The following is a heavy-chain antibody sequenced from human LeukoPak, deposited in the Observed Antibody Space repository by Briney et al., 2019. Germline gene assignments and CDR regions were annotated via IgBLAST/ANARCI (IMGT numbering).Heavy chain of an antibody. J-gene: IGHJ4*02. CDR3: ADLPNADY. CDR2: IGGSDGRT. V-gene: IGHV3-23*01. D-gene: IGHD4/OR15-4a*01. Sequence: PGGSLRLSCAASGFTFSNYAMSWVRQAPGKGLEWVSSIGGSDGRTYCAESVQGRFTISRDNSKKTLYLQMNSLRVEDTAVYFCADLPNADYWGQGTLVTVSS. CDR1: GFTFSNYA.